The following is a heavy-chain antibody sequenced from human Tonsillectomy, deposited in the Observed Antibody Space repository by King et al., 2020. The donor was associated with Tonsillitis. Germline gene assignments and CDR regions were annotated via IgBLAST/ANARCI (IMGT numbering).Heavy chain of an antibody. CDR1: GYSFTSYW. CDR2: IYPGDSDT. J-gene: IGHJ6*02. CDR3: ARHESGTEYYYGMDV. Sequence: DVQLVESGAEVKKPGESLKISCQGSGYSFTSYWIGWVRQMPGKGMEWMGVIYPGDSDTRYSPSFQGQVTISADKSITTAYLQWSSLKASDTAMYYCARHESGTEYYYGMDVWGQGTTVTVSS. V-gene: IGHV5-51*01. D-gene: IGHD6-13*01.